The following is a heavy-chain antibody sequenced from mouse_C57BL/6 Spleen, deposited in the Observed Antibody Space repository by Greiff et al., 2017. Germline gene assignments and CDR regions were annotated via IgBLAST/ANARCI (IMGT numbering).Heavy chain of an antibody. CDR3: TFYYYGSSYGYFDV. D-gene: IGHD1-1*01. V-gene: IGHV14-1*01. Sequence: VQLQQSGAELVRPGASVKLSCTASGFNIKDYYMHWVKQRPEQGLEWIGRIDPEDGDTEYAPKFQGKATMTADTSSNTAYLQLSSLTSEDTAVYYCTFYYYGSSYGYFDVWGTGTTVTVSS. CDR1: GFNIKDYY. CDR2: IDPEDGDT. J-gene: IGHJ1*03.